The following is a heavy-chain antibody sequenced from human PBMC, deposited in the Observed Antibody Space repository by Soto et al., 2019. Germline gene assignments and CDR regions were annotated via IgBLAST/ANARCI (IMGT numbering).Heavy chain of an antibody. CDR2: ISGSGDST. D-gene: IGHD3-10*01. V-gene: IGHV3-23*01. CDR3: AKGRGDYYYYGMDV. J-gene: IGHJ6*02. CDR1: GFTFSSYA. Sequence: GGSLRLSCAASGFTFSSYAMSWVRQAPGKGLEWVSTISGSGDSTYYADSVKGRFTISRDNSKNTLYLQMNSLRAEDTAVYYCAKGRGDYYYYGMDVWGQGTTVTVSS.